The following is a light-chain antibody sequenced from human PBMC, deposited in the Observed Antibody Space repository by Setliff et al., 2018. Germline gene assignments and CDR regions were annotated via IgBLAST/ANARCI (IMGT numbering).Light chain of an antibody. Sequence: QSVLTQPPSVSGAPGQRVTISCAGRSSNIGTGYDVHWYQQLPGTARKLLIYGNNIRPSGVPDRFSGSQSGTSASLAITGLHSEDEADYYCQSYDSSLSAYVFGTGTKVTVL. CDR1: SSNIGTGYD. CDR3: QSYDSSLSAYV. V-gene: IGLV1-40*01. J-gene: IGLJ1*01. CDR2: GNN.